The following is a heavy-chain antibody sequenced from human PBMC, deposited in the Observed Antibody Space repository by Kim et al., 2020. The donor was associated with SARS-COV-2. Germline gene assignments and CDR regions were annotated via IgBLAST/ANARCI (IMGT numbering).Heavy chain of an antibody. V-gene: IGHV3-9*01. J-gene: IGHJ5*02. Sequence: SVKGRFTISRDNAKNSPYLQMNSLRAEDTALYYCAKGSDNWNDLLPAFDPWGQGTLVTVSS. D-gene: IGHD1-20*01. CDR3: AKGSDNWNDLLPAFDP.